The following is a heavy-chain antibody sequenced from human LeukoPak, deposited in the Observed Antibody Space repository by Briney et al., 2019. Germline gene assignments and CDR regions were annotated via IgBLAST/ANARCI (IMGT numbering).Heavy chain of an antibody. CDR1: GFTFSSYW. CDR2: IKYDGNEE. CDR3: KSGGAAPGSFDY. D-gene: IGHD1-1*01. J-gene: IGHJ4*02. V-gene: IGHV3-7*01. Sequence: GGSLRLSSAASGFTFSSYWMSWMRQAQGKGLEWVANIKYDGNEEYYVDSAKGRFTISRDNAKNSLYLQLNSLRVEGTAVYYCKSGGAAPGSFDYWGQGTLVTVSP.